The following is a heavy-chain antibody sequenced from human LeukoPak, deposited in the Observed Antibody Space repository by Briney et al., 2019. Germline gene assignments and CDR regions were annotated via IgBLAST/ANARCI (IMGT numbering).Heavy chain of an antibody. V-gene: IGHV3-30*18. CDR2: ISYDGSIK. Sequence: GGSLRLSCAASGFTFSSYGMHWVRQAPGKGLEWVAVISYDGSIKYYADSVKGRFTISRDNSKNTLYLQMNSLRAEDTAVYYCAKDGLVAVFGYYFDYWGQGTLVTVSS. CDR3: AKDGLVAVFGYYFDY. D-gene: IGHD6-19*01. J-gene: IGHJ4*02. CDR1: GFTFSSYG.